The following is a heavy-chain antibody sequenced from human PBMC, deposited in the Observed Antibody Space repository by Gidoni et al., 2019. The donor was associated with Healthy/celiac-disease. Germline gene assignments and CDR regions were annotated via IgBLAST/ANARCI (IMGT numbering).Heavy chain of an antibody. D-gene: IGHD4-17*01. CDR2: IYHSGST. CDR3: ARAYGDDHAFDI. Sequence: QVQLQESGPGLMKPSETLSLTCAVSGYSISSGYYWGWIREPPGKGLAWIGSIYHSGSTYYNPSLKSRVTISVDTSKNQFSLKLSSVTAADTAVYYCARAYGDDHAFDIWGQGTMVTVSS. CDR1: GYSISSGYY. V-gene: IGHV4-38-2*01. J-gene: IGHJ3*02.